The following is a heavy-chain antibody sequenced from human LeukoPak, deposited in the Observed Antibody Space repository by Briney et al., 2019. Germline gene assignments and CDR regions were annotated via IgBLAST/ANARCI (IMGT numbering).Heavy chain of an antibody. V-gene: IGHV1-18*01. CDR2: ICAYNGNT. D-gene: IGHD3-9*01. CDR1: GYTFTSYG. Sequence: ASVKVSCTASGYTFTSYGISWVRQAPGQGLEWMGWICAYNGNTNYAHKFQGRVTMTTDTSTSTAYMELRSLRSDDTAVYYCARRSTYYDILTGCQDDYWGQGTLVTVSS. J-gene: IGHJ4*02. CDR3: ARRSTYYDILTGCQDDY.